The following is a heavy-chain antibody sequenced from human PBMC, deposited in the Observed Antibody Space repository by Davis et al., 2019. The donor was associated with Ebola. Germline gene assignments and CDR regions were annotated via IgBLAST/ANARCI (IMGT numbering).Heavy chain of an antibody. D-gene: IGHD3-10*01. V-gene: IGHV1-2*06. J-gene: IGHJ4*02. CDR2: INPGTGDT. CDR1: GYTFSDYY. Sequence: KVSCKTSGYTFSDYYMHWVRQAPGQGLEWMGRINPGTGDTNYAQKFQGRVTLTRDTSISTAYMELNSLKSDDTAVYFCATRAGHTYGFRWGQEALVSVSS. CDR3: ATRAGHTYGFR.